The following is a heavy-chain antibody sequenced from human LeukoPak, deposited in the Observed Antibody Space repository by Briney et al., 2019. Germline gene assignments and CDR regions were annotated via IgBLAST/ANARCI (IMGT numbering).Heavy chain of an antibody. CDR3: AKAGSYGSGTPFDY. CDR1: GFTFDDYA. Sequence: GRSLRLSCAASGFTFDDYAMHWVRQAPGKGLEWVSGISWNSGSIGYADPVKGRFTISRDNAKNSLYLQMNSLRAEDMALYYCAKAGSYGSGTPFDYWGQGTLVTVSS. CDR2: ISWNSGSI. V-gene: IGHV3-9*03. J-gene: IGHJ4*02. D-gene: IGHD3-10*01.